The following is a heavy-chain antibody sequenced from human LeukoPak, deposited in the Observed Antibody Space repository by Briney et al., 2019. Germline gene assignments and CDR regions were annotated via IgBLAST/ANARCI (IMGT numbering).Heavy chain of an antibody. CDR1: KFTFSSYW. J-gene: IGHJ4*02. D-gene: IGHD3-16*01. V-gene: IGHV3-7*01. CDR2: IKQDGSVQ. Sequence: GGSLRLSCAASKFTFSSYWMSWVRQAPGKGLEWVANIKQDGSVQFYMDSLKGRFSVSRDNAKNSLYLQMNGLRVEDTAVYYCAKDSPHDYVWANYKLGWFFDYWGQGTLVTVSS. CDR3: AKDSPHDYVWANYKLGWFFDY.